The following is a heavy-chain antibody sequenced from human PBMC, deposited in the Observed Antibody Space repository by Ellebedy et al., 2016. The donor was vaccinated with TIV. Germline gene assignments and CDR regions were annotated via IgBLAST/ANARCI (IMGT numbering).Heavy chain of an antibody. J-gene: IGHJ6*02. D-gene: IGHD3-9*01. V-gene: IGHV5-51*01. CDR3: ARETYYDILTGYSYYYGMDV. CDR2: IYPGDSDT. Sequence: GESLKISXKGSGYSFTSYWIGWVRQMPGKGLEWMGIIYPGDSDTRYSPSFQGQVTISADKSISTAYLQWSSLKASDTAMYYCARETYYDILTGYSYYYGMDVWGQGTTVTVSS. CDR1: GYSFTSYW.